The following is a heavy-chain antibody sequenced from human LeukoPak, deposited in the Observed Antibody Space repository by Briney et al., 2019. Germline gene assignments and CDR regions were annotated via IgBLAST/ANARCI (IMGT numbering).Heavy chain of an antibody. CDR3: ASYSYYYYMDV. CDR2: INHSGST. Sequence: PSETLSLTCAVYGGSFSGYYWSWIRQPPGKGLEWIGEINHSGSTNYNPSLKSRVTISVDTSKNQFSLKLSSVTAADTAVYYCASYSYYYYMDVWGKGTTVTVSS. CDR1: GGSFSGYY. J-gene: IGHJ6*03. V-gene: IGHV4-34*01. D-gene: IGHD4-11*01.